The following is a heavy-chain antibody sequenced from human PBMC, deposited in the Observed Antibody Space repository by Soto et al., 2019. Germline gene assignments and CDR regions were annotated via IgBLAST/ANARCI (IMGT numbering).Heavy chain of an antibody. Sequence: QVHLVESGGGVVQPGRSLTLSCAASGFSFTNYGMHWVRQAPGKGLDWVALISSDGSNKYYPDSVKGRFTISRDNSKNTLYLQMNSLRSEDTAVYYCAAGLYFFDYCGQGTLVAVSS. CDR1: GFSFTNYG. V-gene: IGHV3-30*03. CDR2: ISSDGSNK. J-gene: IGHJ4*02. CDR3: AAGLYFFDY. D-gene: IGHD6-13*01.